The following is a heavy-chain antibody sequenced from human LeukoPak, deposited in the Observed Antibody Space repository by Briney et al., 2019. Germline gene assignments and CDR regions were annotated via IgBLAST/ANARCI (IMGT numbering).Heavy chain of an antibody. Sequence: SETLSLTCTVSGGSISSYYWSWIRQPPGKGLEWIGEINHSGSTNHNPSLKRRVTISLDTSKNQFSLKLSSVTAADTAVYHCARSRARFGELSLGYWGQGTLVTVSS. CDR2: INHSGST. CDR1: GGSISSYY. J-gene: IGHJ4*02. D-gene: IGHD3-10*01. V-gene: IGHV4-59*01. CDR3: ARSRARFGELSLGY.